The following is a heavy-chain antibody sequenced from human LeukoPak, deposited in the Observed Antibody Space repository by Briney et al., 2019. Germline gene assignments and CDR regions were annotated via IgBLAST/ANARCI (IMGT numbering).Heavy chain of an antibody. CDR2: IGSSSSPI. CDR3: ARDQAYSFDY. D-gene: IGHD4-11*01. Sequence: GGSLRLSCAASKFIFNEYAMSWVRQAPEKGLEWVSYIGSSSSPIYYADSVKGRFTISRDNAKNSLYLQMDSLRAEDTAVYYCARDQAYSFDYWGQGTLVTVSS. V-gene: IGHV3-48*01. CDR1: KFIFNEYA. J-gene: IGHJ4*02.